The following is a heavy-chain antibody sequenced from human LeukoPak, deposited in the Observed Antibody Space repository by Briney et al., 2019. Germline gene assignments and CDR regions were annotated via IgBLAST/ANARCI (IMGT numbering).Heavy chain of an antibody. Sequence: SETLSLTCTVSGGSISSYYWSWIRQPPGKGLEWIGEINHSGSTNYNPSLKSRVTISVDTSKNQFSLKLSSVTAADTAVYYCARGRVSYNWFDPWGQGTLVTVSS. CDR3: ARGRVSYNWFDP. J-gene: IGHJ5*02. CDR2: INHSGST. CDR1: GGSISSYY. V-gene: IGHV4-34*01.